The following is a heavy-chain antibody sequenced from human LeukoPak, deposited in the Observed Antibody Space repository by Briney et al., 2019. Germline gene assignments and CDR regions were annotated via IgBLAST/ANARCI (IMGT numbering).Heavy chain of an antibody. CDR2: INHSGST. V-gene: IGHV4-34*01. CDR3: ARGAHRSKKGYFDY. D-gene: IGHD6-6*01. Sequence: SETLSLTCAVYGESFSGYYWSWIRQPPGKGLEWIGEINHSGSTNYNPSLKSRVTISVDTSKNQFSLKLSSVTAADTAVYYCARGAHRSKKGYFDYWGQGTLVTVSS. J-gene: IGHJ4*02. CDR1: GESFSGYY.